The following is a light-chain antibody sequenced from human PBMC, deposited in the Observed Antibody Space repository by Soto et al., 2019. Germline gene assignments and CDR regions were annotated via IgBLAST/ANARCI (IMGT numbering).Light chain of an antibody. J-gene: IGKJ5*01. CDR3: QQLNSYPIT. CDR2: AAS. Sequence: DIQLTQSPSFLSASVGDRVTITCRASQGLSSDLAWYQQKPGKAPKLLSYAASTLQSGVPSRFSGSGSGTEFTLTISSLQPEDLASDYGQQLNSYPITFGQGTRLEIK. CDR1: QGLSSD. V-gene: IGKV1-9*01.